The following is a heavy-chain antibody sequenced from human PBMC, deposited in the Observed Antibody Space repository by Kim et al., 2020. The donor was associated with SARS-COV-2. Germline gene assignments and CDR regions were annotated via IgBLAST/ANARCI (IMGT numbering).Heavy chain of an antibody. J-gene: IGHJ4*02. CDR1: GGTFSSYA. V-gene: IGHV1-69*13. D-gene: IGHD3-22*01. Sequence: SVKVSCKASGGTFSSYAISWVRQAPGQGLEWMGGIIPIFGTANYAQKFQGRVTITADESTSTAYMELSSLRSEDTAVYYCARDHKNYYDSSGYLDYWGQGTLVTVSS. CDR2: IIPIFGTA. CDR3: ARDHKNYYDSSGYLDY.